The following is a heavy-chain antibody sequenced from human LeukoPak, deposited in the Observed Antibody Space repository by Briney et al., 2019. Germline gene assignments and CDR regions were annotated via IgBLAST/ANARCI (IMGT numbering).Heavy chain of an antibody. CDR2: IYYSGST. D-gene: IGHD4-23*01. V-gene: IGHV4-31*03. J-gene: IGHJ3*02. Sequence: SETLSLTCTVSGGSISSGGYYWSWIRQHPGKSLEWIGYIYYSGSTYYNPSLKSRVTISVDTSKNQFSLKLSSVTAADTAVYYCARDIHSVVTREAFDIWGQGTMVTVSS. CDR1: GGSISSGGYY. CDR3: ARDIHSVVTREAFDI.